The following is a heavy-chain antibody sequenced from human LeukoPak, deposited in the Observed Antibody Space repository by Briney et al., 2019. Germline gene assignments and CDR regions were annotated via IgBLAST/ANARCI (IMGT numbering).Heavy chain of an antibody. Sequence: GGSLRLSCVTSGFSFDNYGMSWVRQAPGKGLEWISYFSSRENIVNYADSVKGRFTISRDKAKTSLYLQMNSLRAEDTAVYYCVRDQQWESPHYFDYWGQGTPVTVSS. CDR3: VRDQQWESPHYFDY. V-gene: IGHV3-48*03. CDR2: FSSRENIV. J-gene: IGHJ4*02. D-gene: IGHD1-26*01. CDR1: GFSFDNYG.